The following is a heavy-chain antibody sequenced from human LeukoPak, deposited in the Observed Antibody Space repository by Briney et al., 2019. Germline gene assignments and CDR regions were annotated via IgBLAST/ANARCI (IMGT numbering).Heavy chain of an antibody. CDR1: GYTFTSYA. J-gene: IGHJ6*02. D-gene: IGHD1-26*01. CDR2: INTNTGNP. V-gene: IGHV7-4-1*02. Sequence: GASVKVSCKASGYTFTSYAMNWVRQAPGQGLEWMGWINTNTGNPTYAQGFTGRFVFSLDTSVSTAYLQISSLKAEDTAVYYCAREWEETYYYYCGMDVWGQGTTVTVSS. CDR3: AREWEETYYYYCGMDV.